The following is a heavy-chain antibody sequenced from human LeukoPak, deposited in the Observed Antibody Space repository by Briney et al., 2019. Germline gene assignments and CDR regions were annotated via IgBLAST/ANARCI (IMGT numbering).Heavy chain of an antibody. CDR1: GFTFSDYS. Sequence: GGSLRLSCAAPGFTFSDYSMSLVRQAPGKGLEWVSPISGNSIYIYLADSVKGRFTISRDNAKNSLSLQMNSLRAEDTAVYYCASLPYNDAIDIWGQGTMVTVSS. J-gene: IGHJ3*02. CDR3: ASLPYNDAIDI. V-gene: IGHV3-21*01. CDR2: ISGNSIYI. D-gene: IGHD3-10*01.